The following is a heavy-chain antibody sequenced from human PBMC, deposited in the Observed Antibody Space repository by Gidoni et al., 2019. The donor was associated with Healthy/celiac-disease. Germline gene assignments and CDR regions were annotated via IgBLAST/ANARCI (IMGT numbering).Heavy chain of an antibody. CDR2: INHSGST. CDR1: GGSFSGYY. V-gene: IGHV4-34*01. D-gene: IGHD3-3*01. CDR3: ARGQPYYDFWSGYYTGWKYYYGMDV. J-gene: IGHJ6*02. Sequence: QVQLQQWGAGLLKPSETLSLTCAVDGGSFSGYYWRWISQPPGKGLEWIGEINHSGSTNYHPSLKSRVTISVYTSNNQFSLKLSSVTAADTAVYYCARGQPYYDFWSGYYTGWKYYYGMDVWGQGTTVTVSS.